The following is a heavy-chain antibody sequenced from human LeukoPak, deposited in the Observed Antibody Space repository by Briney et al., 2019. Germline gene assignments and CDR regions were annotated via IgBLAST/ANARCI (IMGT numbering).Heavy chain of an antibody. CDR2: IYYSGST. D-gene: IGHD2-15*01. CDR3: ARGRVVVVVAATRVIYYYYMDV. Sequence: SETLSLTCTVSGGSISSYYWSWIRQPPGKGLEWIGYIYYSGSTNYNPSLKSRVTISVDTSKNQFSLKLSSVTAADTAVYYCARGRVVVVVAATRVIYYYYMDVWGTGTTVTVSS. V-gene: IGHV4-59*01. J-gene: IGHJ6*03. CDR1: GGSISSYY.